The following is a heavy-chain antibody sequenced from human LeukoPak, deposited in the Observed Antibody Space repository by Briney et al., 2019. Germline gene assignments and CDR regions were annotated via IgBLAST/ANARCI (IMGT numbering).Heavy chain of an antibody. J-gene: IGHJ4*02. V-gene: IGHV1-69*06. D-gene: IGHD5-18*01. Sequence: SVEVACKTSGGTFSSYAISWVRQAPGQGLEWMGGINPIFGTANYAQKLQGRVTITADKSTSPAYLELSSLRSEDTAVYYCARGYTAMAFDYWREGTLVTVSS. CDR1: GGTFSSYA. CDR3: ARGYTAMAFDY. CDR2: INPIFGTA.